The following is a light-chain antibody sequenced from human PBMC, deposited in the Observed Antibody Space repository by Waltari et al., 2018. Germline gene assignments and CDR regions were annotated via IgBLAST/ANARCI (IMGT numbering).Light chain of an antibody. V-gene: IGKV4-1*01. CDR3: QQYYDTPYS. Sequence: DIVMTQSPDSLAVSLGERATINCQSSQSVLYSSNSKNYLAWYQQKPGQPPKLLIYWASTRESGVPDRFSGSGSETDFTLAISSLQAEDVAVYYCQQYYDTPYSFGQGTKLEIK. CDR1: QSVLYSSNSKNY. CDR2: WAS. J-gene: IGKJ2*03.